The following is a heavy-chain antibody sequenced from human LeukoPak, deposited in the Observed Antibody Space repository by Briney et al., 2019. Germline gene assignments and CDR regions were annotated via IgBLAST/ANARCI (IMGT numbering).Heavy chain of an antibody. CDR3: GRGGDEVGWFDP. CDR2: INHSGST. D-gene: IGHD4-17*01. Sequence: SETLSLTCAVYGGSFSGYYWSWIRQPPGKGLEWIGEINHSGSTNYNPSLKSRVTISVDTSKNQFSLKLSSVTAADTAVYYCGRGGDEVGWFDPWGQGTLVTVSS. J-gene: IGHJ5*02. V-gene: IGHV4-34*01. CDR1: GGSFSGYY.